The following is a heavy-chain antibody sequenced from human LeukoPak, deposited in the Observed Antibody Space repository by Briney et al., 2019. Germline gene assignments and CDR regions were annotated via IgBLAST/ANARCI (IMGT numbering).Heavy chain of an antibody. V-gene: IGHV3-7*01. CDR2: IRGDGSLK. D-gene: IGHD3-22*01. J-gene: IGHJ3*02. Sequence: GGSLRLSCAASGFTFSSYAMHWVRQAPGKGLEWVANIRGDGSLKYYLDSVKGRFTISRDNAKNSLYLQMNSLRAEDTAVYYCARDANYHDSSVYYDAFDIWGQGTMVTVSS. CDR3: ARDANYHDSSVYYDAFDI. CDR1: GFTFSSYA.